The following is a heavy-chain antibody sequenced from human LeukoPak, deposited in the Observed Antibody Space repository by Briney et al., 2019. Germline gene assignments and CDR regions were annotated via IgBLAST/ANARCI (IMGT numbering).Heavy chain of an antibody. J-gene: IGHJ5*02. CDR1: GFTFSSYA. V-gene: IGHV1-3*01. CDR2: INAGNGNT. Sequence: GGSLRLSCSASGFTFSSYAMHWVRQAPGQRLEWMGWINAGNGNTKYSQKFQGRVTITRDTSASTAYMELSSLRSEDTAVYYCAGVVAAIEGWFDPWGQGTLVTVSS. CDR3: AGVVAAIEGWFDP. D-gene: IGHD2-15*01.